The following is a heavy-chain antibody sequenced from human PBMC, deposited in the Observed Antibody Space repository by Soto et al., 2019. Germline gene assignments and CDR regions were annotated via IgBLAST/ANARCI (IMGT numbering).Heavy chain of an antibody. J-gene: IGHJ4*02. D-gene: IGHD2-8*01. CDR2: INLTGTET. CDR1: GLTFSPRP. V-gene: IGHV3-23*01. CDR3: VSWVSARFAF. Sequence: PGGSLRLSCAASGLTFSPRPLTWVRQAPGKGLEWVSTINLTGTETHYSDSVKGRFTTSRDNSRNTVDLQMSSLSADDTALYSCVSWVSARFAFWGLGTLGTV.